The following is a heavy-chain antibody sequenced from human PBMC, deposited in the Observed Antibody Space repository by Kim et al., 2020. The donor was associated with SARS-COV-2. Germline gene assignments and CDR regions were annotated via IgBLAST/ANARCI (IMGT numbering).Heavy chain of an antibody. CDR3: AKDLNLGFDS. Sequence: GGSLRHSCAASSFTFGHFAMNWVRQAPGKGLEWISSISDSGDSTYYADSVKGRFTISRDNSKNTLFLQMNSLRADDTAIYYCAKDLNLGFDSWGQGTLVT. J-gene: IGHJ4*02. CDR1: SFTFGHFA. D-gene: IGHD7-27*01. V-gene: IGHV3-23*01. CDR2: ISDSGDST.